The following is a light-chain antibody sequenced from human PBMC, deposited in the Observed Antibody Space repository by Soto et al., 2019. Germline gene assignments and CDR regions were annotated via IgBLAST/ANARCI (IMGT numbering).Light chain of an antibody. J-gene: IGKJ4*01. CDR3: QQYDTSPKLT. CDR2: GAS. Sequence: IVLTQSPGTLSLSPGERATLSCRASQSVSSSYLAWYQQKPGQAPRLLIYGASNRATGIPDRLSGSGSGTDFTLTISRLEPEDIAVYYCQQYDTSPKLTFGGGTKVEIK. V-gene: IGKV3-20*01. CDR1: QSVSSSY.